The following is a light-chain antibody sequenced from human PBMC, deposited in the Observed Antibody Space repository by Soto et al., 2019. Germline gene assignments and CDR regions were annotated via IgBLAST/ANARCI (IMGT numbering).Light chain of an antibody. CDR1: HNIGSY. CDR3: QQSYTVPT. Sequence: TIPCRAGHNIGSYLNWYQHKPGKAPQLLIYDSSSLHTGVPSRFSGSGSGTEFTLTVSSLQPEDVATYYCQQSYTVPTFGQGTKLEIK. CDR2: DSS. J-gene: IGKJ2*01. V-gene: IGKV1-39*01.